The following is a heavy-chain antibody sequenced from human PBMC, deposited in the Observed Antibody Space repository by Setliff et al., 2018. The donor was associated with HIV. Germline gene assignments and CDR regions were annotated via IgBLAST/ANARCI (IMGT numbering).Heavy chain of an antibody. D-gene: IGHD6-13*01. Sequence: PGGSLRLSCAASGFTFSSYGMHWVRQAPGKGLEWVAFIRYDGSNKYYADSVKGRFTISRDNSKNTLYLQMNSLRAEDTAVYYCAKDHATSSWFTALLDYWGQGALVTVSS. V-gene: IGHV3-30*02. CDR2: IRYDGSNK. J-gene: IGHJ4*02. CDR3: AKDHATSSWFTALLDY. CDR1: GFTFSSYG.